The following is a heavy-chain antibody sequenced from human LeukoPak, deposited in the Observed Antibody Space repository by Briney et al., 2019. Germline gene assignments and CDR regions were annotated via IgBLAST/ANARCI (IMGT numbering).Heavy chain of an antibody. CDR2: ISGSGGST. V-gene: IGHV3-23*01. CDR1: GFTFSSYA. D-gene: IGHD3-22*01. J-gene: IGHJ4*02. Sequence: PGGSLRLSCAASGFTFSSYAMSWVRQAPGKGLEWVSAISGSGGSTYYADSVKGRFTISRDNSKNTLYLQMNSLRPEDTAVYYCTKGRHDSSGYNDYWGQGTLVTVSS. CDR3: TKGRHDSSGYNDY.